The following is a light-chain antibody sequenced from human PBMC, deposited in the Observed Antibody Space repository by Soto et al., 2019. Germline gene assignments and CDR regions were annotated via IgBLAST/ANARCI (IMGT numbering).Light chain of an antibody. V-gene: IGLV2-8*01. Sequence: QSVLAQPPSASGSPGQSVTISCTGTSSDVGGYDYVSWYQQHPGKAPKLMVYEVTKRPSGVPDRFSGSKSGNTASLTVSGLQAEEEADYYCSSFAGRNTVFGSGTKVTVL. CDR2: EVT. J-gene: IGLJ1*01. CDR1: SSDVGGYDY. CDR3: SSFAGRNTV.